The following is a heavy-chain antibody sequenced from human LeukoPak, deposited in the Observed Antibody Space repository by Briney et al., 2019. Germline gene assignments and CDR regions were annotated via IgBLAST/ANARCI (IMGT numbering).Heavy chain of an antibody. CDR2: INWNGGST. J-gene: IGHJ4*02. Sequence: GGSLRLSCAASGFTFDDYGMSWVRQAPGKGLEWVSGINWNGGSTGYADSVKGRFTISRDNAKNSLYLQMNSLGVEDTAIYYCVKVAKYYYGSETYYFFEHWGQGTPVTASS. D-gene: IGHD3-10*01. CDR3: VKVAKYYYGSETYYFFEH. V-gene: IGHV3-20*04. CDR1: GFTFDDYG.